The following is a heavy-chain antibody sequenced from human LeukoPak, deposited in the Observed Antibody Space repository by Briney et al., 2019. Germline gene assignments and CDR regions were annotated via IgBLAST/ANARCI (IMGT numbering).Heavy chain of an antibody. Sequence: GASVKVSCKASGYTFTNYGISWVRQAPGQGLEWMGWISAYNGNTNYAQKLQGRVTMTTDTSTSTAYMELRSLRSDDTAVYYCARDPLGRGPYYFDYWGQGTLVTVSS. J-gene: IGHJ4*02. V-gene: IGHV1-18*01. CDR2: ISAYNGNT. CDR3: ARDPLGRGPYYFDY. D-gene: IGHD7-27*01. CDR1: GYTFTNYG.